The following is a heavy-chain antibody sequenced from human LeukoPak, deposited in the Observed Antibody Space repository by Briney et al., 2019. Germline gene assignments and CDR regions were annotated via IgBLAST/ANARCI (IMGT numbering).Heavy chain of an antibody. J-gene: IGHJ6*03. CDR1: GYTFTSYY. CDR2: INPSGGST. V-gene: IGHV1-46*01. D-gene: IGHD2-8*01. Sequence: ASVKVSCKASGYTFTSYYMRWVRQAPGQGLEWVGIINPSGGSTSYAQKFQGRVTMTRDTSISTAYMELTRLRSDDTAVYYCARGGLRVMVYRLYYMDVWGKGTTVTVSS. CDR3: ARGGLRVMVYRLYYMDV.